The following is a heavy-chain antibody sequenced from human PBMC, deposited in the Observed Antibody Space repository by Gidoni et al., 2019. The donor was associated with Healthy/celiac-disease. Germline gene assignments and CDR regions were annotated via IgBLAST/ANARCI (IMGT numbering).Heavy chain of an antibody. CDR2: FDPEDGET. CDR1: GNTLTELS. Sequence: QVQLVQYGAEGKKPGASVKVSGKVSGNTLTELSMHWVRQAPGKGLEWMGGFDPEDGETIYAQKFQGRVTMTEDTSTDTAYMELSSLRSEDTAVYYCATSGGVVAASFDYWGQGTLVTVSS. CDR3: ATSGGVVAASFDY. D-gene: IGHD2-15*01. V-gene: IGHV1-24*01. J-gene: IGHJ4*02.